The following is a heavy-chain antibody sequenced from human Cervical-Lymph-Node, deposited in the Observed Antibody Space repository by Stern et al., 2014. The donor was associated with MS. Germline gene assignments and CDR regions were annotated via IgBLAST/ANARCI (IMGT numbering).Heavy chain of an antibody. J-gene: IGHJ5*02. CDR3: ARLIHYSDFASTGQYSWLDL. V-gene: IGHV5-51*03. D-gene: IGHD4-11*01. Sequence: EVQLVESGAEVKKPGESLKISCQGSGYSFTSYWIAWVRQMPGKGLEWMGCIHPGDSDTRYSPSFQGQVPISADKSISPAYLQWSSLRASDTAIYYCARLIHYSDFASTGQYSWLDLWGQGTLVTVSS. CDR2: IHPGDSDT. CDR1: GYSFTSYW.